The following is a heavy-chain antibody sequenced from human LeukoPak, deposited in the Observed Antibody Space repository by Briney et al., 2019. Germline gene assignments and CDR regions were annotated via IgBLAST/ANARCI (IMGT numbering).Heavy chain of an antibody. CDR1: GYIFTDYY. V-gene: IGHV1-2*02. Sequence: ASVKVSCTASGYIFTDYYMHWVRQAPGQGLEWMGWINPNSGGTNYPQKFQGRVTMARDTSISTAYMELSRLKSDDTAVYYCARDRVATAPNNWFDPWGQGTLVTVSS. D-gene: IGHD5-12*01. CDR2: INPNSGGT. CDR3: ARDRVATAPNNWFDP. J-gene: IGHJ5*02.